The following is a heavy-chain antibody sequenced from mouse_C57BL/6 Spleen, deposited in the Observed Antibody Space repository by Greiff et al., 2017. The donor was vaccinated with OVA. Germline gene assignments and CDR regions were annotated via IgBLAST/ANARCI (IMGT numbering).Heavy chain of an antibody. CDR3: ARNDYYGSSHWYFDV. V-gene: IGHV1-18*01. CDR2: INPNNGGT. D-gene: IGHD1-1*01. J-gene: IGHJ1*03. CDR1: GYTFTDYN. Sequence: VQLQQSGPELVKPGASVKIPCKASGYTFTDYNMDWVKQSHGKSLEWIGDINPNNGGTIYNQKFKGKATLTVDKSSSTAYMELRSLTSEDTAVYYCARNDYYGSSHWYFDVWGTGTTVTVSS.